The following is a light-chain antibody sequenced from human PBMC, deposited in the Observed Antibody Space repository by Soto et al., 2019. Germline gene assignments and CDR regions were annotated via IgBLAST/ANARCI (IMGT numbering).Light chain of an antibody. CDR1: QSVSSSY. CDR3: QQYNNWIT. V-gene: IGKV3D-15*01. Sequence: EIVLTQSPGTLSLSPGERATLSCRASQSVSSSYLAWYQQKPGQAPRLLIYDASYRATDIPPRFSGSGSGTEFTLTISSLQSEDFAVYYCQQYNNWITFGQGTRLEIK. J-gene: IGKJ5*01. CDR2: DAS.